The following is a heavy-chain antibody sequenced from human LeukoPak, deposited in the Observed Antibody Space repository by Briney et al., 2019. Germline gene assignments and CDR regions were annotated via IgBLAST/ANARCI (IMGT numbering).Heavy chain of an antibody. J-gene: IGHJ4*02. CDR3: ARDGGLDYGGNPSGY. CDR1: GYTFTSYY. V-gene: IGHV1-46*01. CDR2: INPSGGST. Sequence: ASVKVSCKASGYTFTSYYMHWVRQAPGQGLEWMGIINPSGGSTSYAQKFQGRVTMTRDMSTSTVYMELSSLRSEDTAVYYCARDGGLDYGGNPSGYWGQGTLVTVSS. D-gene: IGHD4-23*01.